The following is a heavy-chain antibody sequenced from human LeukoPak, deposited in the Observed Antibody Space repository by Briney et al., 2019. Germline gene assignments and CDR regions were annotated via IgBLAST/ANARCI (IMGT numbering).Heavy chain of an antibody. J-gene: IGHJ3*02. V-gene: IGHV4-39*06. CDR2: IYYSGST. CDR1: GGSISNYY. CDR3: ARQPPYYDSSGYYFLFAFDI. Sequence: ASETLSLTCTVSGGSISNYYWGWIRQPPGEGLEWIGSIYYSGSTYYNSSLQSRVTISVHTSNNQFALKLSSVTAADTAVYYCARQPPYYDSSGYYFLFAFDIWGQGTMVTVSS. D-gene: IGHD3-22*01.